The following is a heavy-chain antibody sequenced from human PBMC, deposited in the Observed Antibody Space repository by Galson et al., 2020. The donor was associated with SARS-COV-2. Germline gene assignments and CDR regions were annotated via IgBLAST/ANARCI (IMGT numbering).Heavy chain of an antibody. D-gene: IGHD2-15*01. CDR1: GFTVSDNY. CDR2: SYSGGTT. CDR3: ARDGRAYWNYYHGMDD. J-gene: IGHJ6*02. Sequence: TGGSLRLSCAASGFTVSDNYMCWVRQAPGKGLEWVSGSYSGGTTYYADSVQGRFTISRDNTKNTLHLQMNSLRAEDTAVYYCARDGRAYWNYYHGMDDWGQGTTVTVSS. V-gene: IGHV3-66*01.